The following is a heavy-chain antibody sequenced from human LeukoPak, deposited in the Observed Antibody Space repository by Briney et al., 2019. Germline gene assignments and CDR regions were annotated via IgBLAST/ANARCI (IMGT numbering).Heavy chain of an antibody. Sequence: ASVKVSCKVSGYTFTGYYLHWVRQAPGQGLEWMGRINPSSGGTNYAQKFQGRVTMTRDTSINTAYMDLSSLRSDDTAVYYCTRGPSGFDYWGQGTLVTVSS. D-gene: IGHD2-8*02. CDR2: INPSSGGT. CDR3: TRGPSGFDY. CDR1: GYTFTGYY. V-gene: IGHV1-2*06. J-gene: IGHJ4*02.